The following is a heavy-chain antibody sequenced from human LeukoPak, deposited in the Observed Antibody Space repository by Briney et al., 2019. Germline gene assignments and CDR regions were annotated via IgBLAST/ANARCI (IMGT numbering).Heavy chain of an antibody. CDR3: ARPQLYSSSWQRAPDDAFDI. CDR2: IYHSGST. J-gene: IGHJ3*02. D-gene: IGHD6-13*01. CDR1: GGSISSSNW. Sequence: SGTLSLTCAVSGGSISSSNWWSWVRQPPGKGLEWIGEIYHSGSTNYNPSLKSRVTISVDKSKNQFSLKLSSVTAADTAVYYCARPQLYSSSWQRAPDDAFDIWGQGTMVTVSS. V-gene: IGHV4-4*02.